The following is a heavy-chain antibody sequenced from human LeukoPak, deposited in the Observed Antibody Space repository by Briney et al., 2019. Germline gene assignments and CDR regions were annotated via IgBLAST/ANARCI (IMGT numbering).Heavy chain of an antibody. CDR3: ASKSTDHGELRFDY. V-gene: IGHV4-39*07. CDR1: GGSISSSSYY. CDR2: IYYSGST. D-gene: IGHD4-17*01. Sequence: MPSETLSLTCTVSGGSISSSSYYWGWIRQPPGKGLEWIGSIYYSGSTYYNPSLKSRVTISVDTSKNQFSLKVSSVTAADTGVYYCASKSTDHGELRFDYWGQGTLVTVSS. J-gene: IGHJ4*02.